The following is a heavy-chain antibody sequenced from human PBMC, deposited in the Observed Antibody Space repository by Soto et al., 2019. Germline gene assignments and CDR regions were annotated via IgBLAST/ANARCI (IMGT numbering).Heavy chain of an antibody. CDR3: ARSIVVVTALDY. V-gene: IGHV1-3*01. Sequence: ASVKVSCKASGYTFTSYAMHWVRQAPGQRLEWMGWINAGNGNAKYSQKFQGRVTITRDTSASTAYMELSSLRSEDTAVYYCARSIVVVTALDYWGQGTLVTVSS. J-gene: IGHJ4*02. D-gene: IGHD2-21*02. CDR1: GYTFTSYA. CDR2: INAGNGNA.